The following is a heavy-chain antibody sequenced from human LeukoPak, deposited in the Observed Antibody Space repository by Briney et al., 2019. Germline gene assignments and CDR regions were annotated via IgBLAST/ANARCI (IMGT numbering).Heavy chain of an antibody. CDR2: IYDRGST. V-gene: IGHV4-59*01. Sequence: SETLSLTCTVSGGSISSYYWSWIRQPPGKGLEWIGDIYDRGSTKYNPSLKSRVTISVDTSKNQFSLRLSSVTAADTAVYYCARGRTFDNWGQGTLVTVSS. CDR1: GGSISSYY. CDR3: ARGRTFDN. J-gene: IGHJ4*02.